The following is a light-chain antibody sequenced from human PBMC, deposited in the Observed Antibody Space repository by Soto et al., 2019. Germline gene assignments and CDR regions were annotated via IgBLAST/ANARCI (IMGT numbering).Light chain of an antibody. V-gene: IGKV1-5*03. CDR2: KAS. CDR3: QQYNNYYT. J-gene: IGKJ2*01. Sequence: DIQMTQSPSTLSASVGDRVTITCRASQSISTWLAWYQQKPGKAPNLLIYKASSLESGVPSRFSGSGSGTEFTLTIISLHPDDFATYYCQQYNNYYTFGQGSKLEIK. CDR1: QSISTW.